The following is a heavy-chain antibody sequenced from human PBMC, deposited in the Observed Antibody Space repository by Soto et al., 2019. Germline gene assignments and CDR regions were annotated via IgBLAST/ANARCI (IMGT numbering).Heavy chain of an antibody. D-gene: IGHD3-22*01. CDR2: ISYDGSNK. Sequence: GGSLRLSCASSVFTFSSYGMHCVRHSPGKGLEWVAVISYDGSNKYYADSVKGRFTISRDNSKNTLYLQMNSLRAEDTAVYYCATGPDSRGYYIGYWGQRTLVTVS. V-gene: IGHV3-30*03. CDR3: ATGPDSRGYYIGY. J-gene: IGHJ4*02. CDR1: VFTFSSYG.